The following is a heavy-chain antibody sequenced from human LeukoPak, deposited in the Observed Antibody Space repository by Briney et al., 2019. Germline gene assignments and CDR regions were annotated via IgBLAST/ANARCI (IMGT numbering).Heavy chain of an antibody. V-gene: IGHV4-59*01. CDR3: ARGAEVELVPLEHWFDP. J-gene: IGHJ5*02. D-gene: IGHD3-10*01. Sequence: PSETLSLTCTVSGGSISSYYWSWIRQPPGKGLEWIGYIYYSGSTNYNPSLKSRVTISVDTSKNQFSLKLSSVTAADTAVYYCARGAEVELVPLEHWFDPWGQGTLVTVSS. CDR2: IYYSGST. CDR1: GGSISSYY.